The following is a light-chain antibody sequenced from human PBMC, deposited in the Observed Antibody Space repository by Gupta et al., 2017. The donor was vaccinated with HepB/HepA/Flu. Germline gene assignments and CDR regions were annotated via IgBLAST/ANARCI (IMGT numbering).Light chain of an antibody. Sequence: QCALTATASVSGSPGQCIADACSGSSSDVGRYNYVSWYQQHPGKAPKLMIYDVSDRPSGVSKRFSGSKSGTTASLTISGLQTEDEADYYCSSYKSSGSLVFGGGTKVTVL. CDR1: SSDVGRYNY. CDR2: DVS. J-gene: IGLJ2*01. V-gene: IGLV2-14*03. CDR3: SSYKSSGSLV.